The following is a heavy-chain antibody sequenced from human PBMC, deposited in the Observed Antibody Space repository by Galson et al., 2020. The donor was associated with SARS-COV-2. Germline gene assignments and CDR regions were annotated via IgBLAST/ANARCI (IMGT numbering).Heavy chain of an antibody. CDR2: IKSKTDGATT. Sequence: GESLKISCAASGFSFSNMWMGWVRQAPGKGLEWVGRIKSKTDGATTDYAAAVKGRFTITRDDSKNTLYLQMNSLKTEDAAVYYCTTDTTQLWRRTFDYWGLGSLGTGSS. CDR1: GFSFSNMW. J-gene: IGHJ4*02. CDR3: TTDTTQLWRRTFDY. D-gene: IGHD1-1*01. V-gene: IGHV3-15*01.